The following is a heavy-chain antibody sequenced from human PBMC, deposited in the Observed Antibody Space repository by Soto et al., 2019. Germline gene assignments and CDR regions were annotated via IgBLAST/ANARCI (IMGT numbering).Heavy chain of an antibody. D-gene: IGHD3-22*01. J-gene: IGHJ4*02. CDR2: ISAYNGNT. Sequence: ASVKVSCKASGYTFTSYGISWVRQAPGQGLEWMGWISAYNGNTNYAQKLQGRVTMTTDTSTSTAYMELRSLRSDDTAVYYCARVNYYYDSSGYYTYYFDYWGQGTLVTVSS. CDR3: ARVNYYYDSSGYYTYYFDY. V-gene: IGHV1-18*04. CDR1: GYTFTSYG.